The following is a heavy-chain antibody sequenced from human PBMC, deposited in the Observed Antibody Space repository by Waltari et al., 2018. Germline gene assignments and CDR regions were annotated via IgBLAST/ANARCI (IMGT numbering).Heavy chain of an antibody. Sequence: EVQLVESGGGLVQPGGSLRLSCAASGFPFSSYAVSRVRQAPGKGLEWVSAISGSGGSTYYADSVKGRFTISRDNSKNTLYLQMNSLRAEDTAVYYCAKVPYGSGSYYDYWGQGTLVTVSS. CDR3: AKVPYGSGSYYDY. CDR1: GFPFSSYA. CDR2: ISGSGGST. V-gene: IGHV3-23*04. D-gene: IGHD3-10*01. J-gene: IGHJ4*02.